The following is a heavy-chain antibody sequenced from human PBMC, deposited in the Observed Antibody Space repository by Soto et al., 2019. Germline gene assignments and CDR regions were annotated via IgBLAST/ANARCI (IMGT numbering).Heavy chain of an antibody. CDR1: VFTFSDYG. Sequence: QAPWSLRLSCEWPVFTFSDYGFHWVRHSPGKGLEWVAMISYDGSDRSYRDSVQGRFTISRDDSKNTVFLQMNSLRTEDTAMYYCARSTYCNGGSCYPQYWGPGTLVTVSS. D-gene: IGHD2-15*01. CDR2: ISYDGSDR. V-gene: IGHV3-30*03. CDR3: ARSTYCNGGSCYPQY. J-gene: IGHJ4*02.